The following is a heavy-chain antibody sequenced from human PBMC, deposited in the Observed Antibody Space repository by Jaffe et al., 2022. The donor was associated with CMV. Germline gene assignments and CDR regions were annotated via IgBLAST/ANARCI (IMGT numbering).Heavy chain of an antibody. CDR2: IYYSGST. CDR1: GGSISSYY. CDR3: ARNLRFLEWLYFQH. D-gene: IGHD3-3*01. J-gene: IGHJ1*01. Sequence: QVQLQESGPGLVKPSETLSLTCTVSGGSISSYYWSWIRQPPGKGLEWIGYIYYSGSTNYNPSLKSRVTISVDTSKNQFSLKLSSVTAADTAVYYCARNLRFLEWLYFQHWGQGTLVTVSS. V-gene: IGHV4-59*01.